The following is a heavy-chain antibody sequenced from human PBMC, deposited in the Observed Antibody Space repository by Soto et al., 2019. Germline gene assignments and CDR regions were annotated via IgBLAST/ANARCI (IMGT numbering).Heavy chain of an antibody. CDR3: SRGILV. V-gene: IGHV4-31*03. J-gene: IGHJ4*02. CDR1: GGSMNSGGYF. D-gene: IGHD2-15*01. CDR2: NAYGGTT. Sequence: QVQLQESGPGLVKPSQTLSLTCTVSGGSMNSGGYFWSWIRQHPGEGLEWIGCNAYGGTTSYNPSPMSRVSISVDTSKHNFALKLTSLTAADTAVYYCSRGILVWRQVTLITFSS.